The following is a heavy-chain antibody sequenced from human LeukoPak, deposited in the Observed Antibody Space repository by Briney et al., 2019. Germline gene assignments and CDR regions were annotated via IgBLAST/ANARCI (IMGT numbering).Heavy chain of an antibody. V-gene: IGHV1-18*04. CDR3: AMTYCSGGSCYSGDY. J-gene: IGHJ4*02. CDR1: GYTFTGYY. CDR2: ISAYNGST. Sequence: ASVKVSCKASGYTFTGYYMHWVRQAPGQGLEWMGWISAYNGSTNYAQKFQGRVSMTTGTSTSTAYMELRSLRSDDTAVYYCAMTYCSGGSCYSGDYWGQGTLVTVSS. D-gene: IGHD2-15*01.